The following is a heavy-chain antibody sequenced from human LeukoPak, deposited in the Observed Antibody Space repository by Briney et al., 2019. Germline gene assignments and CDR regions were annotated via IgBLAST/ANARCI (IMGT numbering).Heavy chain of an antibody. CDR3: AGHPSDDSGFFDP. V-gene: IGHV5-10-1*01. Sequence: GESLRISRKALGYSYTSYWISLVREMPGKGLEWMWNVDPSDSYSNYSPSFEGHVTISSDKSISTAYLQWSSLKASDTAMYYCAGHPSDDSGFFDPWGQGTLVTVSS. CDR1: GYSYTSYW. CDR2: VDPSDSYS. D-gene: IGHD3-10*01. J-gene: IGHJ5*02.